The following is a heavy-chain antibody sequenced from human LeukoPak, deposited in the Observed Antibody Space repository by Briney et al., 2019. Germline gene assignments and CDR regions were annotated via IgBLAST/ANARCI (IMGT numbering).Heavy chain of an antibody. CDR3: ARDGGQWLVPYFDY. Sequence: GGSLRLSCAASGFTFSSYSMNWVRQAPGKGLEWVSSISSSSSYIYYADSVKGRFTISRDNAKNSLYLQMNSLRAEDTAVYYCARDGGQWLVPYFDYWGEGTLVTVSS. J-gene: IGHJ4*02. D-gene: IGHD6-19*01. CDR1: GFTFSSYS. V-gene: IGHV3-21*01. CDR2: ISSSSSYI.